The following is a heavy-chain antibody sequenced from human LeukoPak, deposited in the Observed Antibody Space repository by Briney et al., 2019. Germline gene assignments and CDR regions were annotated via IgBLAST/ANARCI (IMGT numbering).Heavy chain of an antibody. Sequence: PSETLSLTCAVYGRSFSGYYWSWIRHPPGKGLEWIGEINHSGSPNFNPSLKSPVPIPVDTSKNQYSLKLSSVSAADTAVYYCARAGMRSPSGETRFDPWGQGTLVTVSS. CDR2: INHSGSP. CDR1: GRSFSGYY. D-gene: IGHD3-16*01. J-gene: IGHJ5*02. V-gene: IGHV4-34*01. CDR3: ARAGMRSPSGETRFDP.